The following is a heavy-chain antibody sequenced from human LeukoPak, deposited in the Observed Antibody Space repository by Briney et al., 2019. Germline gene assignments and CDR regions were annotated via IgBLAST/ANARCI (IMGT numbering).Heavy chain of an antibody. CDR3: ARDPYGDYGMNV. V-gene: IGHV3-53*01. Sequence: GGSLRLSCAASGFTVSSNYMSWVRQAPGKGLEWVSVIYSGGSTYYADSVKGRFTISRDNSKNTLYLQMNSLRAEDTAVYYCARDPYGDYGMNVWGQGTTVTVSS. CDR1: GFTVSSNY. J-gene: IGHJ6*02. CDR2: IYSGGST. D-gene: IGHD4-17*01.